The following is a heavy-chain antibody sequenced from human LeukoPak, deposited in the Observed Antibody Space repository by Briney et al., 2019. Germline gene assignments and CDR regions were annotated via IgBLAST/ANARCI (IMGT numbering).Heavy chain of an antibody. CDR2: ISYSGTT. J-gene: IGHJ3*02. CDR3: ARHQWVPAFDI. CDR1: GGPISSRSYY. Sequence: PSETLSLTCTVSGGPISSRSYYWGWIRQPPGKGLEWIGTISYSGTTYYNTSLKSRLIMSIDTSKNQFSLKLSSVTAADTAVYYCARHQWVPAFDIWGQGTMVTVSS. V-gene: IGHV4-39*01. D-gene: IGHD1-26*01.